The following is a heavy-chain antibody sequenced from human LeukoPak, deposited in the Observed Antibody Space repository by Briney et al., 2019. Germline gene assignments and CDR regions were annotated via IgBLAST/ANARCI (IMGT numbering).Heavy chain of an antibody. Sequence: GGSLRLSCAASGFTFSSYVMHWVRQAPGKGLEWVGVISYDGSNKYYADSVKGRFTISRDNSKNTLYLQMNSLRPEDTSVYYCAKTGSGWYFDYWGQGTLVTVSS. J-gene: IGHJ4*02. CDR1: GFTFSSYV. CDR2: ISYDGSNK. V-gene: IGHV3-30*18. CDR3: AKTGSGWYFDY. D-gene: IGHD6-19*01.